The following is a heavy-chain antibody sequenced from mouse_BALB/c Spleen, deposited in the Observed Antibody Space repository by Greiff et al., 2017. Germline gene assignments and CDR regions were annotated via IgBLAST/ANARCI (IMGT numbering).Heavy chain of an antibody. CDR1: GYTFTNYW. J-gene: IGHJ2*01. CDR3: ARGGDYYFDY. CDR2: IYPGGGYT. Sequence: VKLQESGAELVRPGTSVKISCKASGYTFTNYWLGWVKQRPGHGLEWIGDIYPGGGYTNYNEKFKGKATLTADTSSSTAYMQLSSLTSEDSAVYFCARGGDYYFDYWGQGTTLTVSS. V-gene: IGHV1-63*02.